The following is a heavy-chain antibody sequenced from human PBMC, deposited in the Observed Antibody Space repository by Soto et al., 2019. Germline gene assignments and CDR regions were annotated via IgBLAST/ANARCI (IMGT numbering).Heavy chain of an antibody. Sequence: SETLSLTCVVSGLSLSDYFWSWIRQPPGMALEWIGEINHLGSINYNPSLKSRVTVSVDTSENQFSLTLNSVTAADTATYYCARGGISHWAYFYYMDVWDRGTTVTVSS. CDR2: INHLGSI. D-gene: IGHD2-21*01. J-gene: IGHJ6*03. V-gene: IGHV4-34*01. CDR3: ARGGISHWAYFYYMDV. CDR1: GLSLSDYF.